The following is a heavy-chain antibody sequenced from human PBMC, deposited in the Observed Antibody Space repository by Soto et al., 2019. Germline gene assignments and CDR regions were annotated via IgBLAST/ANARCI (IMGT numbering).Heavy chain of an antibody. Sequence: GASVKVSCKASGYTFTSYDINWVRQATGQGLEWMGWMNPNSGNTGYAQKFQGRVTMTRNTSISTAYMELSSLRSEDTAVYYCARGKTFRYFDWLLGGHWFDPCGHGTLVTVSP. J-gene: IGHJ5*02. V-gene: IGHV1-8*01. CDR3: ARGKTFRYFDWLLGGHWFDP. CDR1: GYTFTSYD. D-gene: IGHD3-9*01. CDR2: MNPNSGNT.